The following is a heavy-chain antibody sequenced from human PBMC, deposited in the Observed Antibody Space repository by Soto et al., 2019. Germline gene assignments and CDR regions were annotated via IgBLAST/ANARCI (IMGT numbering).Heavy chain of an antibody. CDR1: GFTFDDYA. V-gene: IGHV3-9*01. CDR2: ISWNSGSI. Sequence: DVQLVESGGGLVQPGRSLRLSCAASGFTFDDYAMHWVRQAPGKGLEWVSGISWNSGSIGYADSVKGRFTISRDNAKNSLYLQMNSLRAEDTALYYCAKDISYGDYDGGNFDYWGQGTLVTVSS. CDR3: AKDISYGDYDGGNFDY. J-gene: IGHJ4*02. D-gene: IGHD4-17*01.